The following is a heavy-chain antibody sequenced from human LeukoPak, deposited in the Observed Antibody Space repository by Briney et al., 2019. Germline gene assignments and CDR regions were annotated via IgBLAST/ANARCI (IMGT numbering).Heavy chain of an antibody. CDR1: RFTFSTFA. J-gene: IGHJ4*02. D-gene: IGHD2-15*01. Sequence: YPGGSLRLSCAASRFTFSTFAMHWVRQAPGKGLEWVAVISNDGGNKYYADSVKGRFTISRDNSKNTLYLQMNSLRAEDTAVYYCTKDRHCSGTTCYSPSDFWGQGTLVTVS. V-gene: IGHV3-30-3*01. CDR3: TKDRHCSGTTCYSPSDF. CDR2: ISNDGGNK.